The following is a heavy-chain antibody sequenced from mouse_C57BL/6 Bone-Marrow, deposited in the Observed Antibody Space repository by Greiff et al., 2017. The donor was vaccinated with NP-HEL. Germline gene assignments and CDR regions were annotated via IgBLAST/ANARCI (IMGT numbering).Heavy chain of an antibody. V-gene: IGHV1-81*01. CDR3: ARNYGSSSYWYFDV. CDR1: GYNFTSYG. D-gene: IGHD1-1*01. J-gene: IGHJ1*03. CDR2: IYPRSGNT. Sequence: VKLMESGAELARPGASVKLSCKASGYNFTSYGISWVKQRTGQGLEWIGEIYPRSGNTYYNEKFKGKATLTADKSSSTAYMQLRSLTSEDSAVYFCARNYGSSSYWYFDVWGTGTTVTVSS.